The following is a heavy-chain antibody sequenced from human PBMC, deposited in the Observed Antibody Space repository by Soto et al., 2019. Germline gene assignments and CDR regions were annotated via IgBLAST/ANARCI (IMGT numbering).Heavy chain of an antibody. CDR1: GFTFSSYA. CDR3: AREVDPMIVVARGMDV. V-gene: IGHV3-30-3*01. Sequence: QVQLVESGGGVVQPGRSLRLSCAASGFTFSSYAMHWVRQAPGKGLEWVAVISYDGSNKYYADSVKGRFTISRDNSKNTLYLQMNSLRAEDTAVYYCAREVDPMIVVARGMDVWGQGTTVTVSS. J-gene: IGHJ6*02. CDR2: ISYDGSNK. D-gene: IGHD3-22*01.